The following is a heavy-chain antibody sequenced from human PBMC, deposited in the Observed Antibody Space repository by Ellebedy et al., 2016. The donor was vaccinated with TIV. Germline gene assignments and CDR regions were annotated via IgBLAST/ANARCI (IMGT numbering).Heavy chain of an antibody. CDR1: GGSISSYY. CDR3: ARGSGDLGLDP. D-gene: IGHD7-27*01. V-gene: IGHV4-59*01. CDR2: IYYSGST. Sequence: SETLSLXCTVSGGSISSYYWSWIRQPPGKGLEWIGYIYYSGSTNYNPSLKSRVTISVDTSKNQFSLKLSSVTAADTAVYYCARGSGDLGLDPWGQGTLVTVSS. J-gene: IGHJ5*02.